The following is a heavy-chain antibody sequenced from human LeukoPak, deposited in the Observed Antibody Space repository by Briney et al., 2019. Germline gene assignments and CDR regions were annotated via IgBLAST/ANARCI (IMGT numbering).Heavy chain of an antibody. Sequence: TGGSLRLSCAASGFTFSSYAMHWVRQAPGKGLEYVSAISSNGGSTYYANSVKGRFTISRDNSKNTLYLQMGSLRAEDMAVYYCARDRQQQLVPHFDYWGQGTLVTVSS. CDR2: ISSNGGST. V-gene: IGHV3-64*01. CDR3: ARDRQQQLVPHFDY. CDR1: GFTFSSYA. J-gene: IGHJ4*02. D-gene: IGHD6-13*01.